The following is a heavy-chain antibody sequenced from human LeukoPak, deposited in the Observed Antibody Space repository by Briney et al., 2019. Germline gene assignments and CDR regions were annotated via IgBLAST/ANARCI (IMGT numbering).Heavy chain of an antibody. J-gene: IGHJ4*02. CDR1: GGSVSSSY. V-gene: IGHV4-59*02. D-gene: IGHD4-17*01. CDR2: IYNSGST. Sequence: SETLSLTCTVSGGSVSSSYWSWIRQPPGKGLEWIGYIYNSGSTNYNPSLKSRVTISVDTSKNQFSLNLSSVTAADTAVYYCARGGEAGLADWGQGTLVTVSS. CDR3: ARGGEAGLAD.